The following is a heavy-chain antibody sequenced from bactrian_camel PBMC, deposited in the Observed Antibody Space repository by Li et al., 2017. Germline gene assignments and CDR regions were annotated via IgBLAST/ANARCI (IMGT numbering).Heavy chain of an antibody. CDR1: GDSSIGIFY. J-gene: IGHJ4*01. D-gene: IGHD6*01. CDR2: IDSEGST. CDR3: AADRRPVGAGIEYCAPLKRYGY. Sequence: HVQLVESGGGSVQAGGSLRLSCAASGDSSIGIFYMGWFRQAPGKEREGVAVIDSEGSTDYADSVKGRFTLSKDNANHTLYLQMNSLKPDDTAVYYCAADRRPVGAGIEYCAPLKRYGYRGQGTQVTVS. V-gene: IGHV3S53*01.